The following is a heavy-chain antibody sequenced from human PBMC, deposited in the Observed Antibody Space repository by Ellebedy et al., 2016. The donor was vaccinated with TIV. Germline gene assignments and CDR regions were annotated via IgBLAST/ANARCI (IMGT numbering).Heavy chain of an antibody. Sequence: MPSETLSLTCTVSGGSISSYYWSWIRQPPGKGLEWIGYIYYSGSTNYNPSLKSRVTISVDTSKNQFSLKLSSVTAADTAVYYCARVSCSGGSCYSNPPDYWGQGTLVTVSS. J-gene: IGHJ4*02. D-gene: IGHD2-15*01. V-gene: IGHV4-59*01. CDR1: GGSISSYY. CDR2: IYYSGST. CDR3: ARVSCSGGSCYSNPPDY.